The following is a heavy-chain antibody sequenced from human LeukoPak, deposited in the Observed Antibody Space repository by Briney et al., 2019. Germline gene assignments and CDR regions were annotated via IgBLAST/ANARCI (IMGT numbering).Heavy chain of an antibody. CDR2: IYYSGST. Sequence: SETLSLTCAVYGGSFSGYYWSWIRQPPGKGLEWIGYIYYSGSTNYNPSLKSRVTISVDTSKNQFSLKLSSVTAADTAVYYCATYYYDSSGYYWFDYWGQGTLVTVSS. CDR1: GGSFSGYY. CDR3: ATYYYDSSGYYWFDY. D-gene: IGHD3-22*01. J-gene: IGHJ4*02. V-gene: IGHV4-59*01.